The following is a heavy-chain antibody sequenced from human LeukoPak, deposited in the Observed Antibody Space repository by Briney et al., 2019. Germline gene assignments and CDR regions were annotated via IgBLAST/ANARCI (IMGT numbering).Heavy chain of an antibody. CDR2: IYYSAST. Sequence: PSETLSLTCTASGGSISSDYLSWIRQPPRKALDRIGYIYYSASTNNNPSLKSRVTISVDTSKNQFSLKLSSVTAADTAVYYCARGGVDTSTTYYWGQGTLVTVSS. J-gene: IGHJ4*02. D-gene: IGHD5-18*01. V-gene: IGHV4-59*01. CDR1: GGSISSDY. CDR3: ARGGVDTSTTYY.